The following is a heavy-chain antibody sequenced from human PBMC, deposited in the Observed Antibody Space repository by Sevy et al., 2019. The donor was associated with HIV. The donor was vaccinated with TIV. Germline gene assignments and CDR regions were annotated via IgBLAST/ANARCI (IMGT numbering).Heavy chain of an antibody. V-gene: IGHV3-13*01. CDR3: ARADASRTLFKH. CDR1: GFTLSNYD. Sequence: GGSLRLSCAASGFTLSNYDMHWVRQATGKGLEWVSFISPSGNRFYSGSVKDRFTISRDSAKNSLYLQMNSLRAGDTAVYSCARADASRTLFKHWGQGTLVTVSS. J-gene: IGHJ4*02. CDR2: ISPSGNR.